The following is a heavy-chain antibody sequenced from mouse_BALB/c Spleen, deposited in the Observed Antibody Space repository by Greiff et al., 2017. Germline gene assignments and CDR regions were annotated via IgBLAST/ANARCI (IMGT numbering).Heavy chain of an antibody. CDR3: ARSITTVVSSHAMDY. J-gene: IGHJ4*01. D-gene: IGHD1-1*01. CDR1: GYTFTSYW. CDR2: IYPGDGDT. V-gene: IGHV1-87*01. Sequence: VMLQQSGAELARPGASVKLSCKASGYTFTSYWMQWVKQRPGQGLEWIGAIYPGDGDTRYTQKFKGKATLTADKSSSTAYMQLSSLASEDSAVYYCARSITTVVSSHAMDYWGQGTSVTVSS.